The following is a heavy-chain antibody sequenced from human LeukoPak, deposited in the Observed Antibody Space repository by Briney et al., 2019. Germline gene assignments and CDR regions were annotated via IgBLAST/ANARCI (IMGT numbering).Heavy chain of an antibody. CDR3: ARPYYYDSSGPQGGWYFDL. CDR1: GGSISSYY. J-gene: IGHJ2*01. D-gene: IGHD3-22*01. Sequence: SETLSLTCTVSGGSISSYYWSWIRQPPGKGLEWIGYFYYSGSTNYNPSLKSRVTISVDTSKNQFSLKLSSVTAADTAVYYCARPYYYDSSGPQGGWYFDLWGRGTLVTVSS. CDR2: FYYSGST. V-gene: IGHV4-59*08.